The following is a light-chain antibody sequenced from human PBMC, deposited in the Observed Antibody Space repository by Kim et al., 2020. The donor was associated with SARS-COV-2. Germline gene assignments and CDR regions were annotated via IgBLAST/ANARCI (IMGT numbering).Light chain of an antibody. J-gene: IGLJ2*01. CDR1: TGAVTSGHF. Sequence: PGGTVTLTCGSSTGAVTSGHFPYWFQQKPGQAPGTLIYDIDKKHSWTPARFSGSLLGGKAALTLWGAQPDDEADYCCLLFYGGVRVFGGGTQLTVL. V-gene: IGLV7-46*01. CDR3: LLFYGGVRV. CDR2: DID.